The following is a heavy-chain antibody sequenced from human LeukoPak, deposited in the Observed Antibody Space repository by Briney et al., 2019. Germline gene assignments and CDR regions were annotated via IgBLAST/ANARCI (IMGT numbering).Heavy chain of an antibody. V-gene: IGHV3-7*05. Sequence: PGGSLRLSCTASGFTFSTYWMSWVRQTPEKGLEWGANIKEDGSEEVYVDSVKGRFTISRDNAKSSLYLQMNSLGTEDTAVYYCARDPYSRSWSYGMDVWGQGTTVTVSS. CDR1: GFTFSTYW. D-gene: IGHD6-13*01. J-gene: IGHJ6*02. CDR2: IKEDGSEE. CDR3: ARDPYSRSWSYGMDV.